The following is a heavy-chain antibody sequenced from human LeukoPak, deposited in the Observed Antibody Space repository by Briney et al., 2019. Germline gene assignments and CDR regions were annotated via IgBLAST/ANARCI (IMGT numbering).Heavy chain of an antibody. Sequence: SETLSLTCAVYGGSFSGYYWSWIRQPPGKGLEWIGEINHSGSTNYNPSLKSRVTISVDTSKNRFSLKLSSVTAADTAVYYCAKDKVPYGDKYFYFDSWGQGTLVTVSS. CDR3: AKDKVPYGDKYFYFDS. CDR2: INHSGST. CDR1: GGSFSGYY. J-gene: IGHJ4*02. V-gene: IGHV4-34*01. D-gene: IGHD4-17*01.